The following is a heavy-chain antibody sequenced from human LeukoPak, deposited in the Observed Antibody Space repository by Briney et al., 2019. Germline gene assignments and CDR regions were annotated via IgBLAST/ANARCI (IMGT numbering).Heavy chain of an antibody. CDR2: IYYSGST. D-gene: IGHD3-22*01. CDR1: GGSISSYY. Sequence: KPSETLSLTCTVSGGSISSYYWSWIRQPPGKGLEWIGYIYYSGSTNYNPSLKSRVTISVDTSKNQFSLKLSSVTAADTAVYYCARDHYDSSGYYQLYWGQGTLVTVSS. V-gene: IGHV4-59*01. CDR3: ARDHYDSSGYYQLY. J-gene: IGHJ4*02.